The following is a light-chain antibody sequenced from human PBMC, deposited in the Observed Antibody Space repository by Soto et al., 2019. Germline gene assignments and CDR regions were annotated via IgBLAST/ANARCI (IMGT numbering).Light chain of an antibody. J-gene: IGLJ1*01. V-gene: IGLV2-14*01. CDR1: SSDVGGYNY. Sequence: QSVLTQPASVSGSPGQSITISCTGTSSDVGGYNYVSWYQQHPGKAPKLMIYEVSNRPSGVSNRFSGPKSGNTASLTISGLQAEDEADYYCSSYTSSSRVFGTGTKVTVL. CDR2: EVS. CDR3: SSYTSSSRV.